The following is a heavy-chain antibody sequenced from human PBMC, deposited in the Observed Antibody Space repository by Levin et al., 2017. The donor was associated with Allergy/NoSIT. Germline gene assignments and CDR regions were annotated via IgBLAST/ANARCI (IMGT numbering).Heavy chain of an antibody. V-gene: IGHV3-23*01. J-gene: IGHJ4*02. Sequence: GGSLRLSCAASGFTFSTYGMNWVRQAPGKGLEWVSAISDGGATYYADSAKGRVTISRDNSKNTPYLQMNSLRADDTAVYYCAKPLVEITRGFDYWGQGTLLTVSS. CDR1: GFTFSTYG. D-gene: IGHD2-21*01. CDR3: AKPLVEITRGFDY. CDR2: ISDGGAT.